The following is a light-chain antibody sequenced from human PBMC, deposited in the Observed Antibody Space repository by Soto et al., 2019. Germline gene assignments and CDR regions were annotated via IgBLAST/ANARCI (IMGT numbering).Light chain of an antibody. V-gene: IGKV1-5*01. Sequence: DIQLTQSPSTLSASVGDRVTITCRASQSLSSWLAWYQQKPGKAPKILIYDASSLESGVPSRFSGSGSGTEFTLTISSLQPDDFATYYCQQYNNFPFTFGGGTKVDIK. CDR1: QSLSSW. CDR3: QQYNNFPFT. CDR2: DAS. J-gene: IGKJ4*01.